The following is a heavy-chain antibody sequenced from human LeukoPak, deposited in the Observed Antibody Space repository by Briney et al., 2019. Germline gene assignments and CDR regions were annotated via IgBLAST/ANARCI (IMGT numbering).Heavy chain of an antibody. D-gene: IGHD3-22*01. CDR2: ISSSSSTI. V-gene: IGHV3-48*01. Sequence: PGGSLRLSCAASGFTFSSYSMNWVRQAPGKGLECVSYISSSSSTIYYADSVKGRFTISRDNAKNSLYLQMNSLRAEDTAVYYCARGGYDSSGYYSASEHWGQGTLVTVSS. CDR1: GFTFSSYS. J-gene: IGHJ1*01. CDR3: ARGGYDSSGYYSASEH.